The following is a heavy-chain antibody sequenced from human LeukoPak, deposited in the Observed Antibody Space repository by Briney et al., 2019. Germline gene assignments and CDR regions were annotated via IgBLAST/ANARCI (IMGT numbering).Heavy chain of an antibody. V-gene: IGHV1-46*01. D-gene: IGHD4-23*01. CDR3: AKNGGNFSHNMDV. Sequence: ASVKVSCKASGYSFIRYHIHWVRQAPGQGLEWMGVLKLYDGSISHAQKFQGRVTMTSDTSTSTVYMELSSLRSEDTAVYFCAKNGGNFSHNMDVWGQGTTVTVSS. CDR2: LKLYDGSI. J-gene: IGHJ6*02. CDR1: GYSFIRYH.